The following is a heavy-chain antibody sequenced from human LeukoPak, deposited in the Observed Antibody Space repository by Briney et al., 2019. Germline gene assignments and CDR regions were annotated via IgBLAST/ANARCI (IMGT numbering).Heavy chain of an antibody. J-gene: IGHJ6*03. CDR1: GFSFSSYN. V-gene: IGHV3-21*01. CDR3: ARDPYSGAYGDTYYYFMDV. Sequence: PGGSLRLSCEASGFSFSSYNMDWVRQTPGKGLEWISSITTSSSYTFYADPVKGRFTISRDNARNSLYLQMNSLTAEDTAVYYCARDPYSGAYGDTYYYFMDVWGKGTMVTISS. CDR2: ITTSSSYT. D-gene: IGHD1-26*01.